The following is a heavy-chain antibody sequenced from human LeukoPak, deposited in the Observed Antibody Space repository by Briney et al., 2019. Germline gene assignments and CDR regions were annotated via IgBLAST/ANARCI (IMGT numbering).Heavy chain of an antibody. Sequence: GGSLRLSCAASGFTFSSYAMSWVRQAPGKGLEWVSAISGSGGSTYYADSVKGRFTISRDNSKNTLYLQMNSLRAEDTAVYYCAKWLVRDQLLSIRSFRRRNDAFDIWGQGTMVTVSS. D-gene: IGHD2-2*01. J-gene: IGHJ3*02. CDR3: AKWLVRDQLLSIRSFRRRNDAFDI. CDR2: ISGSGGST. CDR1: GFTFSSYA. V-gene: IGHV3-23*01.